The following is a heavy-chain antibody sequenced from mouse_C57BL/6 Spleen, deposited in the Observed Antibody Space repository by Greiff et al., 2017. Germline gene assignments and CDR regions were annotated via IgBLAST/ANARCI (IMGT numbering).Heavy chain of an antibody. CDR2: IWSGGST. Sequence: VQLQQSGPGLVQPSQSLSITCTVSGFSLTSYGVHWVRQSPGQGLEWLGVIWSGGSTDYNAAFISRLSISKDNSESQVFFKMNSLQADDTAIYYCAREGWGTTVVASYWYFDVWGTGTTVTVSS. CDR1: GFSLTSYG. V-gene: IGHV2-2*01. D-gene: IGHD1-1*01. CDR3: AREGWGTTVVASYWYFDV. J-gene: IGHJ1*03.